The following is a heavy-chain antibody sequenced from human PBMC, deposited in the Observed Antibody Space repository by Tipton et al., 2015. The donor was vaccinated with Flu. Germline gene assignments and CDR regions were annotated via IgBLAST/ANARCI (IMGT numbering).Heavy chain of an antibody. CDR3: ATLTGDDY. V-gene: IGHV3-11*04. Sequence: SLRLSCAASGSTLRDNYMGWIRQTPGKGLEWIAYISPSESDIFYADSVKGRFTISRDNAKNSLYLQMNSLRAEDTALYYCATLTGDDYWGQGDLVTVSS. J-gene: IGHJ4*02. CDR2: ISPSESDI. D-gene: IGHD7-27*01. CDR1: GSTLRDNY.